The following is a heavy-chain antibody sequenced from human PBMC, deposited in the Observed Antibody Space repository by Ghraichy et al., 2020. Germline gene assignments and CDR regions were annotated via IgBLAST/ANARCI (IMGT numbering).Heavy chain of an antibody. CDR1: GGTFSSYA. CDR2: IIPIFGTA. V-gene: IGHV1-69*05. J-gene: IGHJ4*02. CDR3: AGLTYYYGSGSYYLHYFDY. Sequence: SVKVACKASGGTFSSYAISWVRQAPGQGLEWMGGIIPIFGTANYAQKFQGRVTITTDESTSTAYMELSSLRSEDTAVYYCAGLTYYYGSGSYYLHYFDYWGQGTLVTVSS. D-gene: IGHD3-10*01.